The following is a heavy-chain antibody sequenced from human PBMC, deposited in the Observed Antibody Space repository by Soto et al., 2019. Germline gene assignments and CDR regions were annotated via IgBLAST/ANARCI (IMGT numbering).Heavy chain of an antibody. V-gene: IGHV1-8*01. J-gene: IGHJ5*02. CDR1: EDTFTHYD. CDR2: MNPKTGNI. D-gene: IGHD2-21*01. CDR3: VRRVASGHRSWFDP. Sequence: QVELVQSGAEVKKPGASVKVSCQASEDTFTHYDINWVRQATGQGLEWMGWMNPKTGNIDYAHKVQGRVTMTRDTSTRTVYMELSSLRSDDTAVYYCVRRVASGHRSWFDPWGHGTLVTVSS.